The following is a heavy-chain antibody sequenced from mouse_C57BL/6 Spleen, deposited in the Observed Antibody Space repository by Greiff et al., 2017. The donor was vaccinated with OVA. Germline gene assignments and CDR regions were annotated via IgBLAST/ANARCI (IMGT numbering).Heavy chain of an antibody. D-gene: IGHD3-2*02. CDR3: ARGAQATYYFDY. V-gene: IGHV5-6*01. Sequence: EVKLMESGGDLVKPGGSLKLSCAASGFTFSSYGMSWVRQTPDKRLEWVATISSGGSYTYYPDSVKGRFTISRDNAKNTLYLQMSSLKSEDTAMYYCARGAQATYYFDYWGQGTTLTVSS. J-gene: IGHJ2*01. CDR1: GFTFSSYG. CDR2: ISSGGSYT.